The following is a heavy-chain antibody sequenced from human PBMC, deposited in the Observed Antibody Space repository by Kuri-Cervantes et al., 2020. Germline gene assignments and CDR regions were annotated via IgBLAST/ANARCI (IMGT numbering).Heavy chain of an antibody. V-gene: IGHV4-59*01. CDR1: GGSISGYY. J-gene: IGHJ4*02. CDR3: AAYDSSGYYYGH. CDR2: IYYSGST. D-gene: IGHD3-22*01. Sequence: GSLRLSCTVSGGSISGYYWSWIRQPPGKGLEWIGYIYYSGSTNYNPSLKSRVTISVDTSKNQFSLKLSSVTAADTAVYYCAAYDSSGYYYGHWGQGTLVTVSS.